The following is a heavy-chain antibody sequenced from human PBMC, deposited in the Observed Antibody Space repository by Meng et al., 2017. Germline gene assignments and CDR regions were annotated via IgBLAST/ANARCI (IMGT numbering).Heavy chain of an antibody. D-gene: IGHD3-3*01. J-gene: IGHJ6*02. V-gene: IGHV1-69*05. Sequence: SVKVSCKASGGTFGSYAISWVRQAPGQGLEWMGGIIPIFGTANYAQKFQGRVTITTDESTSTTYMELSSLRSEDTAVYYCARGPNYDFWSGYYFSPRTNYYYYGMDVWGQGTTVTVSS. CDR3: ARGPNYDFWSGYYFSPRTNYYYYGMDV. CDR1: GGTFGSYA. CDR2: IIPIFGTA.